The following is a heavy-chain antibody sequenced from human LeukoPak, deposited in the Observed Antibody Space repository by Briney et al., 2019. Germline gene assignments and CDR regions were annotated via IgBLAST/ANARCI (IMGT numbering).Heavy chain of an antibody. V-gene: IGHV3-7*01. Sequence: GGSLRLSCATSGFTFSNYWMSWVRQAPGKGLEWVANINPDGGEKYSVDSVKGRFTISRDNAKNSLCLQMNSLRAEDTAVYYCARFLQYDSSAWLYWGQGSLVTVSS. CDR1: GFTFSNYW. J-gene: IGHJ4*02. CDR2: INPDGGEK. CDR3: ARFLQYDSSAWLY. D-gene: IGHD3-22*01.